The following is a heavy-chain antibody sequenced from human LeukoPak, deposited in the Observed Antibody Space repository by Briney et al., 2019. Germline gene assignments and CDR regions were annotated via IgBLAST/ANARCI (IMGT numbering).Heavy chain of an antibody. D-gene: IGHD4-11*01. Sequence: PSETLSLTCTVSGGSISSGDYYWSWIRQPPGKGLEWIGYMYYSGSTYYNPSLKSRATISVDTSKNQFSLKLSSVTAADTAVYYCARRARYSNYVRYYYYMDVWGKGTTVTVSS. J-gene: IGHJ6*03. CDR1: GGSISSGDYY. CDR2: MYYSGST. V-gene: IGHV4-30-4*01. CDR3: ARRARYSNYVRYYYYMDV.